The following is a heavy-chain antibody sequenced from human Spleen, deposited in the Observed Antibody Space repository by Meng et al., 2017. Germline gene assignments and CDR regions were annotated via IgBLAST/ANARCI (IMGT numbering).Heavy chain of an antibody. CDR2: INPNSGGT. CDR3: ARGYYDSSGYWGY. V-gene: IGHV1-2*02. CDR1: GYAFTGYY. J-gene: IGHJ4*02. Sequence: ASVKVSCKASGYAFTGYYMHWVRQAPGQGLEWMGWINPNSGGTNYAQKFQGRVTMTRDTSISTAYMELSRLRSDDTAVYYCARGYYDSSGYWGYWGQGTLVTVSS. D-gene: IGHD3-22*01.